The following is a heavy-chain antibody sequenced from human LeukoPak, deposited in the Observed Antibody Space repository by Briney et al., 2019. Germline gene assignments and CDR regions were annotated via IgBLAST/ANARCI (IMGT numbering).Heavy chain of an antibody. CDR1: GFTFSTYG. D-gene: IGHD6-13*01. Sequence: PGGTLRLSCGASGFTFSTYGMSWVRQAPGKGLEWVSGIRSSGDSTYYADSVKGRFTISRDNSKNTLYLQMNSLRAEDTAVYYCAKDWYSSSWYWGNWFDPWGQGTLVTVSS. J-gene: IGHJ5*02. CDR2: IRSSGDST. V-gene: IGHV3-23*01. CDR3: AKDWYSSSWYWGNWFDP.